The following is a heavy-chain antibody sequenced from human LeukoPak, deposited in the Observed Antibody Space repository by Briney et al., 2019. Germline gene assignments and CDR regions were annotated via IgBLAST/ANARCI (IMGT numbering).Heavy chain of an antibody. D-gene: IGHD3-10*01. CDR1: GYTFTSYD. J-gene: IGHJ6*03. Sequence: GASVKVSCKASGYTFTSYDINWVRQATGQGLEWMGWMNPNSGNTGYAQKFQGRVTMTRNTSISTAYMELSSLRSEDTAVYYCARGPLWFGHYYYYMDVWGKGTTVTVS. V-gene: IGHV1-8*01. CDR2: MNPNSGNT. CDR3: ARGPLWFGHYYYYMDV.